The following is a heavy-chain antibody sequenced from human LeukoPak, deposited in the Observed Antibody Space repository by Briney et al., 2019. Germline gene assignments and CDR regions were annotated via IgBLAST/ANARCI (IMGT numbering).Heavy chain of an antibody. CDR2: ISAYNGNT. J-gene: IGHJ4*02. D-gene: IGHD1-26*01. CDR3: ARDRGFVRSWYFDY. V-gene: IGHV1-18*01. Sequence: EASVKVSCKASGYTFTSYGISWVRQAPGQGLEWMGWISAYNGNTNYAQKLQGRVTITTDTPTSTAYMELRSLRSDDTAVYYCARDRGFVRSWYFDYWGQGTLVTVSS. CDR1: GYTFTSYG.